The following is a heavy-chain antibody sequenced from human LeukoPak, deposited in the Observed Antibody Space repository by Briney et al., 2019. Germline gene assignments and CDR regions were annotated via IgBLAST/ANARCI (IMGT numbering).Heavy chain of an antibody. Sequence: GGSLRLSCAASGFTFSSYAMSWVRQAPGKGLEWVSHFGGSGGTIYYADSVKGRFTISRDNSKNTLYLQMNSLRAEDTAVYYCAKDAPVNIVVVPAANSWGQGTQVTVSS. CDR3: AKDAPVNIVVVPAANS. V-gene: IGHV3-23*01. CDR1: GFTFSSYA. CDR2: FGGSGGTI. D-gene: IGHD2-2*01. J-gene: IGHJ4*02.